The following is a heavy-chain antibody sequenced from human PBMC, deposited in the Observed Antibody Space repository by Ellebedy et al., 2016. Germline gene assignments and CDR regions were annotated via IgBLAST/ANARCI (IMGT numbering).Heavy chain of an antibody. V-gene: IGHV1-18*04. Sequence: ASVKVSCKASGYTFTSYGISWVRQAPGQGLEWMGWISAYNGNTNYAQKLQGRVTMTTDTSTSTAYMELRSLRSDDTAVYYCARGGVYCSSTSCYEDAFDIWGQGTMVTVSS. CDR3: ARGGVYCSSTSCYEDAFDI. CDR2: ISAYNGNT. D-gene: IGHD2-2*01. CDR1: GYTFTSYG. J-gene: IGHJ3*02.